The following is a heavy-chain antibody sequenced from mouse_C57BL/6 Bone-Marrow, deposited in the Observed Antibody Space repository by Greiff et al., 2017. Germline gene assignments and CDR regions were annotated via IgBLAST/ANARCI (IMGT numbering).Heavy chain of an antibody. D-gene: IGHD2-1*01. J-gene: IGHJ4*01. Sequence: EVHLVESGGDLVKPGGSLKLSCAASGFTFSSYGMSWVRQTPDKRLEWVATISSGGSYTYYPDSVKGRFTISGDNAKNTLYLQMSSLKSEDTAMYYCARQGNYVGYAMDYWGQGTSVTVSS. CDR1: GFTFSSYG. CDR2: ISSGGSYT. V-gene: IGHV5-6*01. CDR3: ARQGNYVGYAMDY.